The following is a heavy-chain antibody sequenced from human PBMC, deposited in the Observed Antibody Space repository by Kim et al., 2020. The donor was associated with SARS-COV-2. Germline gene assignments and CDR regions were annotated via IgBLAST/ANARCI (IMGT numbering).Heavy chain of an antibody. V-gene: IGHV3-53*04. Sequence: GGSLRLSCAASGFTVSTNYMSWVRQAPGKGLEWVSLIYSGGSTYYADSVKGRFTISRHSSKNTLYLQMNSLRAEDTALYYCARSGYCSGGSCYNNWFDPWGQGTLVTVSS. CDR3: ARSGYCSGGSCYNNWFDP. D-gene: IGHD2-15*01. CDR2: IYSGGST. CDR1: GFTVSTNY. J-gene: IGHJ5*02.